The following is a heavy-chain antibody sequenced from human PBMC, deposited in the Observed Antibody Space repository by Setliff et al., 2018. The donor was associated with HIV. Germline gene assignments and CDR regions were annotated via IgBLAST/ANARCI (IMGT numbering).Heavy chain of an antibody. CDR1: GYLFTSYG. Sequence: ASVQVSCKASGYLFTSYGIGWVRQAPEQGLEWMAWISTYNGNTNYAPQFQGRVSVTTDTATSTVHMELRSLRSDDTAMYYCARDMDYSNPDYWGQGTLVTVSS. J-gene: IGHJ4*02. CDR2: ISTYNGNT. D-gene: IGHD4-4*01. CDR3: ARDMDYSNPDY. V-gene: IGHV1-18*01.